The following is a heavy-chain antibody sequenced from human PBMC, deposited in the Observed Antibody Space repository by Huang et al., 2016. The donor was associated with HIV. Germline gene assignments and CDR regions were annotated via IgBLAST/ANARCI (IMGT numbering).Heavy chain of an antibody. Sequence: QVQLLQSGAEVRKPGSSVTVSCKASGGTFSNHAFSWLRQAPGQGLEWMGGIIPLLKTTNYAQKFQARVTITADESRNTAYMELSSLRSQDTATYYCAKSHINYPADSWGQGTLVIVSS. CDR2: IIPLLKTT. CDR1: GGTFSNHA. V-gene: IGHV1-69*13. CDR3: AKSHINYPADS. J-gene: IGHJ4*02. D-gene: IGHD3-10*01.